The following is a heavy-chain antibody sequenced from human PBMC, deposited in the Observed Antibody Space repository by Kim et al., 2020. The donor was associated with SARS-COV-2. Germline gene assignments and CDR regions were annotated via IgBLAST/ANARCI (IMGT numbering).Heavy chain of an antibody. J-gene: IGHJ4*02. V-gene: IGHV3-7*03. Sequence: GGSLRLSCAASGFTFSSYWMSWVRQAPGKGLEWVANIKQDGSEKYYVDSVKGRFTISRDNAKNSLYLQMNSLRAEDTAVYYCARARVVVTAIRYFDYWGQGTLVTVSS. D-gene: IGHD2-21*02. CDR1: GFTFSSYW. CDR2: IKQDGSEK. CDR3: ARARVVVTAIRYFDY.